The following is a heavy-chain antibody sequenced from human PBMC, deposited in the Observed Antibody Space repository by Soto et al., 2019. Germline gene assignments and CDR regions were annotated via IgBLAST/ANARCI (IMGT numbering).Heavy chain of an antibody. CDR2: IYYSGST. Sequence: QLQLQESGPGLVKPSETLSLTCTVSGGSISSSSYYWGWIRQPPGKGLEWIGSIYYSGSTYYNPSRKSRVTISVDTSKNQFSLKLSSVTAADTAVYYCARQGEGIPLSGPLDVWGQGTTVTVSS. J-gene: IGHJ6*02. D-gene: IGHD2-21*01. V-gene: IGHV4-39*01. CDR1: GGSISSSSYY. CDR3: ARQGEGIPLSGPLDV.